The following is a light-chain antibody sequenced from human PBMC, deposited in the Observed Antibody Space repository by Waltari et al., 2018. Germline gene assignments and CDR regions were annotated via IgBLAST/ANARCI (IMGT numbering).Light chain of an antibody. J-gene: IGLJ3*02. CDR1: STIITNY. V-gene: IGLV1-47*01. CDR3: ATWDDSLNGWV. Sequence: QSVLTQPPSASGAPGQAVSIPCSGGSTIITNYVFWYQKFPGPAPKLIVYKDYERPSGVPDRFSASKSGTSASLAISGLRSDDEADYYCATWDDSLNGWVFGGGTKL. CDR2: KDY.